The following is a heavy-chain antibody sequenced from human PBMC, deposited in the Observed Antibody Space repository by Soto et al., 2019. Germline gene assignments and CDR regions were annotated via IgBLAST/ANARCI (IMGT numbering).Heavy chain of an antibody. CDR2: ISGSGVST. CDR1: GFTFSTYG. CDR3: AIGVVITYYFDY. V-gene: IGHV3-23*01. J-gene: IGHJ4*02. Sequence: GGSLRLSCEASGFTFSTYGMSWVRQAPGKGLEWVSSISGSGVSTYYADSVKGRFTISRDNSKNTLYLQMNSLRAEDTAVYYCAIGVVITYYFDYWGQGTLVTVSS. D-gene: IGHD3-3*01.